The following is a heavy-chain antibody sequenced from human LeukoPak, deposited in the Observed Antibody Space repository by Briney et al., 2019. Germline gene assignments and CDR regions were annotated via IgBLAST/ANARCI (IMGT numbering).Heavy chain of an antibody. CDR2: IYTSGST. Sequence: PSETLSLTCTVSGGSISSYYWSWIRQPAGKGLEWIGRIYTSGSTNYNPSLKSRVTMPVDTSKNQFSLKLSSVTAADTAVYYCARVLGIRNGDYVNNWFDPWGQGTLVTVSS. D-gene: IGHD4-17*01. J-gene: IGHJ5*02. V-gene: IGHV4-4*07. CDR3: ARVLGIRNGDYVNNWFDP. CDR1: GGSISSYY.